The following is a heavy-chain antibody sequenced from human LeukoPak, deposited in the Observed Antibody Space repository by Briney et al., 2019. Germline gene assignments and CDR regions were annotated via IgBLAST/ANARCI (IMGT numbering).Heavy chain of an antibody. D-gene: IGHD2-2*01. Sequence: ASVKVSCKASGYTFTSYGISWVRQATGQGLEWMGWISAYNGNTNYAQKLQGRVTMTTDTSTSTAFMELRSLRSDDTALYYFARLLGYCSSTSCYALVVEGAFDIWGQGTMVTVSS. V-gene: IGHV1-18*01. CDR1: GYTFTSYG. CDR2: ISAYNGNT. CDR3: ARLLGYCSSTSCYALVVEGAFDI. J-gene: IGHJ3*02.